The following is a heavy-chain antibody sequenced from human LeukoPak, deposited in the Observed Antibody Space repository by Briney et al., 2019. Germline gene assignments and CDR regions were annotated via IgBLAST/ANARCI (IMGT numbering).Heavy chain of an antibody. V-gene: IGHV3-11*01. CDR3: AGAMGAYYYDSSGYIA. CDR1: GFTFSDYY. J-gene: IGHJ5*02. D-gene: IGHD3-22*01. CDR2: ISSSGSTI. Sequence: GGSLRPSCPPSGFTFSDYYMSWIRQAPGKGLGWVSYISSSGSTIYYADSVKGRFTISRDNAKNSLYLQMNSLRAEDTAVYYCAGAMGAYYYDSSGYIAWGQGTLVTVSS.